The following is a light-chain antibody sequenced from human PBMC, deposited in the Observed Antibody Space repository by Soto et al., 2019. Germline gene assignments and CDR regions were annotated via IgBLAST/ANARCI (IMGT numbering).Light chain of an antibody. CDR3: QHYGSSRT. CDR2: GAS. V-gene: IGKV3-15*01. CDR1: QDIRSS. Sequence: EIVMTQSPATLSVSPGERVTLSCRASQDIRSSLAWYQQKPGQAPRLLIYGASIRATGVPATFSGSGSGTEFTLSISSLEPEDFAVYFCQHYGSSRTFGQGTKVDIK. J-gene: IGKJ1*01.